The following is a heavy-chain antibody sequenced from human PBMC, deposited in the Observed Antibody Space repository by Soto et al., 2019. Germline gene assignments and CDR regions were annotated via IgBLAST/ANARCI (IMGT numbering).Heavy chain of an antibody. CDR3: ARDPYGDYYFDY. CDR2: INAGNGNT. J-gene: IGHJ4*02. Sequence: ASVKVSCKASGYTFTSYAMHWVRQAPGQRLEWMGWINAGNGNTKYSQKFQGRVTITRDTSASTAYMELSSLRSEDTAVYYCARDPYGDYYFDYWGQGTLVTVSS. V-gene: IGHV1-3*01. CDR1: GYTFTSYA. D-gene: IGHD4-17*01.